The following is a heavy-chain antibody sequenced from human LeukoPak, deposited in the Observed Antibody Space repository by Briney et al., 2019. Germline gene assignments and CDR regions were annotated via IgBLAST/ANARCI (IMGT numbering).Heavy chain of an antibody. CDR1: GFTFSNAW. Sequence: GGSLRLSCAASGFTFSNAWMAWVRQAPGKGLEWVGRINSNSEGGATDYAAPVKGRFSISRDDSKNTVYLQMNSLRTEDTAVYYCAKEPCSSRCNFDYWGQGTLVTVSS. CDR3: AKEPCSSRCNFDY. J-gene: IGHJ4*02. V-gene: IGHV3-15*01. D-gene: IGHD2-2*01. CDR2: INSNSEGGAT.